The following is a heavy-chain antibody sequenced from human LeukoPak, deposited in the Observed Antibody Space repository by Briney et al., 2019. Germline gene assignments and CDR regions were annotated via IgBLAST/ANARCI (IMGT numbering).Heavy chain of an antibody. Sequence: ASVTVSCKASGYTFTSYDINWVRQATGQGLEWMGWMNPNSGNTVYAQKFQGRVTMTRNTSISTAYMELSSLRSEDTAVYYCARDSPTRAFDIWGQGTMVTVSS. V-gene: IGHV1-8*01. D-gene: IGHD2-21*01. CDR2: MNPNSGNT. J-gene: IGHJ3*02. CDR3: ARDSPTRAFDI. CDR1: GYTFTSYD.